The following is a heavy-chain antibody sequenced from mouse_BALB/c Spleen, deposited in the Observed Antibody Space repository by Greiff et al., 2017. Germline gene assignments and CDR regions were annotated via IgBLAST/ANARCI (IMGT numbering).Heavy chain of an antibody. Sequence: VKLQESGAELAKPGASVKMSCKASGYTFTSYWMHWVKQRPGQGLEWIGYINPSTGYTEYNQKFKDKATLTADKSSSTAYMQLSSLTSEDSAVYYCARGLGRDYYFDYWGQGTTLTVSS. V-gene: IGHV1-7*01. CDR3: ARGLGRDYYFDY. J-gene: IGHJ2*01. CDR1: GYTFTSYW. CDR2: INPSTGYT. D-gene: IGHD4-1*01.